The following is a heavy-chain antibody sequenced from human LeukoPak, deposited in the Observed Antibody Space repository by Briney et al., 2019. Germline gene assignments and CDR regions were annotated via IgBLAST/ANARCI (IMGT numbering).Heavy chain of an antibody. J-gene: IGHJ4*02. CDR3: AKWDTYYDSSGYYFY. CDR1: GFTFSDHY. D-gene: IGHD3-22*01. V-gene: IGHV3-72*01. CDR2: TRNKPRKYTT. Sequence: TGGSLRLSCAASGFTFSDHYMDWVRQAPGKGLEWVGRTRNKPRKYTTEYAASVKGRFIVSRDDSKNSFYLRMNSLRAEDTAVYYCAKWDTYYDSSGYYFYWGQGTLVTVSS.